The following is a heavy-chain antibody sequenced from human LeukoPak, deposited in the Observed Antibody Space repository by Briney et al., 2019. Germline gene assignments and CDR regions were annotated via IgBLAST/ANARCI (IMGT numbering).Heavy chain of an antibody. D-gene: IGHD3-10*01. Sequence: GASVKVSCKASGYTFTSYGISWVRQARGQGLEWMGWISGYNGNTNNAQKFQGRVTMTTDTSTSTAYMEMRSLRSDDTAVYYCARATHRAGDAFDIWGQGTMVTASS. CDR3: ARATHRAGDAFDI. J-gene: IGHJ3*02. CDR1: GYTFTSYG. CDR2: ISGYNGNT. V-gene: IGHV1-18*01.